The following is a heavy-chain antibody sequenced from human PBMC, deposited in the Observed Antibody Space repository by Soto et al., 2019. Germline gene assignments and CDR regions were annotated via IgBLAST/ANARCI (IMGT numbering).Heavy chain of an antibody. CDR3: AGIAVAGDNDY. CDR2: ISYDGSNK. Sequence: PGGSLRLSCAASGFTFSSYGRHWVRQAPGKGLEWVAVISYDGSNKYYADSVKGRFTISRDNSKNTLYLQMNSLRAEDTAVYYCAGIAVAGDNDYWGQGTLVTVSS. D-gene: IGHD6-19*01. CDR1: GFTFSSYG. V-gene: IGHV3-30*03. J-gene: IGHJ4*02.